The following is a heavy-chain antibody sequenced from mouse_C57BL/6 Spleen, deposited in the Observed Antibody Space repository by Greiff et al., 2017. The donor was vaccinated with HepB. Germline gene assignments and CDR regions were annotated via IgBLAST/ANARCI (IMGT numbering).Heavy chain of an antibody. CDR3: ARGLGRWYFDV. V-gene: IGHV15-2*01. Sequence: QVQLKESGSELRSPGSSVKLSCKDFDSEVFPIAYMSWVRQKPGHGFEWIGGILPSIGRTIYGEKFEDKATLDADTLSNTAYLELNSLTSEDSAIYYCARGLGRWYFDVWGTGTTVTVSS. J-gene: IGHJ1*03. CDR2: ILPSIGRT. D-gene: IGHD4-1*01. CDR1: DSEVFPIAY.